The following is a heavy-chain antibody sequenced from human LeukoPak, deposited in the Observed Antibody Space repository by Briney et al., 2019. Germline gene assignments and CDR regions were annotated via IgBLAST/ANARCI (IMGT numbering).Heavy chain of an antibody. CDR1: GFTFGDYA. CDR3: TRDLSGSGGWYGGSDAFDI. D-gene: IGHD6-19*01. J-gene: IGHJ3*02. Sequence: GGSLRLSCTASGFTFGDYAMSWFRQAPGKGLEWVGFIRSKAYGGTTEYAASVKGRFTISRDDSKSIAYLQMNSLKTEDTAVYYCTRDLSGSGGWYGGSDAFDIWGQGTMVTVSS. V-gene: IGHV3-49*03. CDR2: IRSKAYGGTT.